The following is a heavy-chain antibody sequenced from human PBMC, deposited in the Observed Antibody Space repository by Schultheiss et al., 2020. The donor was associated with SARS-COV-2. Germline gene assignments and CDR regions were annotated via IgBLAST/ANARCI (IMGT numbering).Heavy chain of an antibody. CDR3: AKVGDSSSWYESDY. Sequence: SVKVSCKASGFIFSDSTIMWVRQARGQGLEWIGWIVVGSGNTNYAQNFQARVTVTRDFSTETAYMELSSLRSEDTAVYYCAKVGDSSSWYESDYWGQGTLVTVSS. CDR2: IVVGSGNT. J-gene: IGHJ4*02. D-gene: IGHD6-13*01. V-gene: IGHV1-58*02. CDR1: GFIFSDST.